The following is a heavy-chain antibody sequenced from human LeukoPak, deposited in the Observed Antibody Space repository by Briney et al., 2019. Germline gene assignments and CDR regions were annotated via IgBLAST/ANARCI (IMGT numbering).Heavy chain of an antibody. D-gene: IGHD2/OR15-2a*01. J-gene: IGHJ3*02. CDR2: INSDGSST. V-gene: IGHV3-74*01. CDR3: ARMGLGVRIRHHDAFDI. Sequence: GGSLRLSCAASGFTFSSYWMHWVRQAPGKGLVWVSRINSDGSSTSYADSVKGRFTISRDNAKNTLYLQMNSLRAEDTAVYYCARMGLGVRIRHHDAFDIWGQGTMVTVSS. CDR1: GFTFSSYW.